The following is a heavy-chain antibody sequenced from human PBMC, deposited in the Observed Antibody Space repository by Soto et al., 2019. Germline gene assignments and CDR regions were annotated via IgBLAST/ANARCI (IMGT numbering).Heavy chain of an antibody. Sequence: QVQLVQSGAEVKTPGSSVKVSCKALRGTFTNYAFSWVRQAPGQGLEWMGGIMPFFGSGNYAHKFQGRINITADESTSSVNLELTSLRSEDRAVYYWARDRAGDYSHFVYWGQGTLVAVSS. CDR1: RGTFTNYA. CDR2: IMPFFGSG. D-gene: IGHD3-10*01. V-gene: IGHV1-69*01. CDR3: ARDRAGDYSHFVY. J-gene: IGHJ4*02.